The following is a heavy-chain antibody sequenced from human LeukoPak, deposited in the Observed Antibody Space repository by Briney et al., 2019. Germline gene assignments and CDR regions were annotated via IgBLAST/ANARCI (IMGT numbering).Heavy chain of an antibody. CDR2: IYNSGST. CDR3: AAMVRGDNFDY. Sequence: PSETLSLTCTVPGGSISSYYWSWIRQPPGKGLEWIGYIYNSGSTSYTPSLKSRVTISVDTSKKQFSLKLSSVTAADTAVYYCAAMVRGDNFDYWGQGTLVTVSS. D-gene: IGHD3-10*01. V-gene: IGHV4-59*01. CDR1: GGSISSYY. J-gene: IGHJ4*02.